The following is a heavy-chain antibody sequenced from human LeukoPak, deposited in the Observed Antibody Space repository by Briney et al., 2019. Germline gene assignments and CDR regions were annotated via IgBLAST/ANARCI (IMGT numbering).Heavy chain of an antibody. CDR1: GYTFTSYG. Sequence: ASVKVSCKASGYTFTSYGISWVRQAPGQGLEWMGWISAYSGNRKSAQKFQGRVSLTTDTSRSTAYMELRSLRSDDTAVYYCARDPSITMVRGNWDSMDVWGKGTTVTVSS. D-gene: IGHD3-10*01. CDR2: ISAYSGNR. V-gene: IGHV1-18*01. CDR3: ARDPSITMVRGNWDSMDV. J-gene: IGHJ6*03.